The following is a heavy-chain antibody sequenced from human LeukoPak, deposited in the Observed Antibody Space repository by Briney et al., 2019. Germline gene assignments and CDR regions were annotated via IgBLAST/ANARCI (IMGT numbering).Heavy chain of an antibody. Sequence: GGSLRLSCAASGFPLRNYWMSWVRQAPGKGLEWVANIKQDGSEKNYVDSVKGRFTISTDNAKNSLYLQMNSLRAEDTAVYYCARGGGVNSGYANPWGQGTLVTVSS. CDR2: IKQDGSEK. V-gene: IGHV3-7*03. CDR1: GFPLRNYW. CDR3: ARGGGVNSGYANP. J-gene: IGHJ5*02. D-gene: IGHD4-23*01.